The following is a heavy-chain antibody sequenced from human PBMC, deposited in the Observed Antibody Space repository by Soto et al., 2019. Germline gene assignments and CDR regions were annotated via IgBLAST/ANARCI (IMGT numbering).Heavy chain of an antibody. Sequence: GASVKVSCKTSGYTLSSIGISWVRQAPGQGLEWMGWISPHKGDTYYAQRLQGRVTMTTDTSTSTAYMELRSLRSDDTAVYFCARDLDGSGSYYTNYWGQGTLVTVSS. D-gene: IGHD3-10*01. CDR1: GYTLSSIG. V-gene: IGHV1-18*01. CDR3: ARDLDGSGSYYTNY. J-gene: IGHJ4*02. CDR2: ISPHKGDT.